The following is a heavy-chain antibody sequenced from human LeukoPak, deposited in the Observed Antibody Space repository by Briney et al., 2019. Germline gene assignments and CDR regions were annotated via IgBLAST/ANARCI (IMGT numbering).Heavy chain of an antibody. J-gene: IGHJ4*02. V-gene: IGHV3-23*01. CDR2: ISGSGGST. Sequence: QSGGSLRLSCAASGFTFSSYAMSWVRQAPGKGLEWASAISGSGGSTYYADSVKGRFTISRDNSKNTLYLQMNSLRAEDTAVYYCAKDTEYDFWSAPIPAGFDYWGQGXLVTVSS. D-gene: IGHD3-3*01. CDR3: AKDTEYDFWSAPIPAGFDY. CDR1: GFTFSSYA.